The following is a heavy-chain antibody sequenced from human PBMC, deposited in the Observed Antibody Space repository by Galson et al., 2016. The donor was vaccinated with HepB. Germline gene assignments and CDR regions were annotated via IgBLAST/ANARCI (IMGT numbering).Heavy chain of an antibody. J-gene: IGHJ5*02. CDR1: GYTFTDYG. V-gene: IGHV1-18*01. Sequence: SVKVSCKASGYTFTDYGINWVRQAPGQGFEWLGWISGNPGNINYSLKFGDRVHMTRDTSTNTMYRERKSLRSADTAVYVCARDHDSRSWYSHFDPWGQGTLVTVSS. D-gene: IGHD6-13*01. CDR3: ARDHDSRSWYSHFDP. CDR2: ISGNPGNI.